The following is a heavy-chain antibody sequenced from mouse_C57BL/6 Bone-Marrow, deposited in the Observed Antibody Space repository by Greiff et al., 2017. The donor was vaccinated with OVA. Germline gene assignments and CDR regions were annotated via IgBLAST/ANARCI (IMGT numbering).Heavy chain of an antibody. J-gene: IGHJ3*01. CDR3: ARGEDYGSSYSFAY. CDR1: GYTFTDYY. D-gene: IGHD1-1*01. CDR2: IYPGSGNT. V-gene: IGHV1-76*01. Sequence: VQLQQSGAELVRPGASVKLSCKASGYTFTDYYIYWVKQRPGQGLEWIARIYPGSGNTYYNEKFKGKATLTAEKSSSTAYMQLSSLTSEDSAVYFCARGEDYGSSYSFAYWGQGTLVTVSA.